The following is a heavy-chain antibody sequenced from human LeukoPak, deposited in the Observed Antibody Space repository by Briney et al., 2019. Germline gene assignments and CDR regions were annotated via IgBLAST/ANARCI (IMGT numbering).Heavy chain of an antibody. CDR1: GFTFSSYA. J-gene: IGHJ4*02. D-gene: IGHD3-10*01. CDR3: AKDRALLWFGELS. CDR2: ISGSGGST. V-gene: IGHV3-23*01. Sequence: GGSLRLSCAASGFTFSSYAMSWVRQAPGKGLEWVSAISGSGGSTYYADSVKGRFTVSKDNSKNTLYLQMNSLRAEDTAVYYCAKDRALLWFGELSWGQGTLVTVSS.